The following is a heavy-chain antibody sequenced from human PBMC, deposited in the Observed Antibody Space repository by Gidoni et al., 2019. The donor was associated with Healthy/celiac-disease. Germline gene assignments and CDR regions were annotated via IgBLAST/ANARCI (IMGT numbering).Heavy chain of an antibody. J-gene: IGHJ3*02. CDR1: DFTLSTHA. D-gene: IGHD4-17*01. V-gene: IGHV3-23*01. CDR3: AKEHSYDYGDYWDAFDI. CDR2: IGGSGGST. Sequence: EVQPMEPGGGLVQPGGSLRLSGAASDFTLSTHAMCWVRQAPGKGLEWVSAIGGSGGSTYYADSVKGRFTISRDNSKNTLYLQMNSLRAEDTAVYYCAKEHSYDYGDYWDAFDIWGQGTMVTVSS.